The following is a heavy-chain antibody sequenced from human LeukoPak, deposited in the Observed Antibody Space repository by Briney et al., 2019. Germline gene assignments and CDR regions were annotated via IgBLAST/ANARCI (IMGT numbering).Heavy chain of an antibody. J-gene: IGHJ4*02. CDR3: ARHRIAATGSQYYFDY. CDR2: IYTSGST. Sequence: KASETLSLTCTVSGVSISDYYWSWIRQPAGNGLEWIGRIYTSGSTNYNPSLKSRVTMSVDTSKNQFSLKLSSLTAADTAMYYCARHRIAATGSQYYFDYWGQGTLVTVSS. D-gene: IGHD6-13*01. V-gene: IGHV4-4*07. CDR1: GVSISDYY.